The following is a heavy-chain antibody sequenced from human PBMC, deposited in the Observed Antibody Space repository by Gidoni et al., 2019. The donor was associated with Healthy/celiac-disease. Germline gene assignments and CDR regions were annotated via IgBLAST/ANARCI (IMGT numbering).Heavy chain of an antibody. D-gene: IGHD3-22*01. CDR3: ARGARSYYDSSGYPLASAFDI. V-gene: IGHV1-69*02. J-gene: IGHJ3*02. Sequence: QVQLVQSGAEVKKPGSSVKVSCKASGGTFSSYTISWVRQAPGQGLEWMGRIIPSLGIANYAQKFQGRVTITADKSTSTAYMELSSLRSEDTAVYYCARGARSYYDSSGYPLASAFDIWGQGTTHRLF. CDR2: IIPSLGIA. CDR1: GGTFSSYT.